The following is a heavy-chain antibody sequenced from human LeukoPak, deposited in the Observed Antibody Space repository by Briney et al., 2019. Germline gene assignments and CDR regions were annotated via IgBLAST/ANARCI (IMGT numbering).Heavy chain of an antibody. CDR1: GFTFSDYY. V-gene: IGHV3-11*01. D-gene: IGHD4-17*01. CDR2: ISSSGSTI. CDR3: ARDSPYGDYVDY. J-gene: IGHJ4*02. Sequence: GGSLRLSCAASGFTFSDYYMSWIRQAPGKGLEWVSYISSSGSTICYADSVKGRFTISRDNAKNSLYLQMNSLRAEDTAVYYCARDSPYGDYVDYWGQGTLVTVSS.